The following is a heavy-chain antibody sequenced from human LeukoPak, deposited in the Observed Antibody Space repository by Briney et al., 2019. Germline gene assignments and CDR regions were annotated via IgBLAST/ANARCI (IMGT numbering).Heavy chain of an antibody. CDR3: ARTTEGGYTYDYFYYYMDV. J-gene: IGHJ6*03. D-gene: IGHD5-18*01. CDR2: IYYSGST. CDR1: GGSISSYY. V-gene: IGHV4-59*01. Sequence: SETLSLTCTVSGGSISSYYWSWIRQPPGKGLEWIGYIYYSGSTNYNPSLKRRVTISVDTSKNQFSLKLSSVTAADTAVYYCARTTEGGYTYDYFYYYMDVWGKGTTVTISS.